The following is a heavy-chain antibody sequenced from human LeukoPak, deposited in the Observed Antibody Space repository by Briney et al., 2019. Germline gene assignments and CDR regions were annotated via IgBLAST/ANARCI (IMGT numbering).Heavy chain of an antibody. D-gene: IGHD5-18*01. CDR1: GFTFSSYS. CDR3: AKDTYTALDY. CDR2: ISSSSSTI. J-gene: IGHJ4*02. Sequence: GGSLRLSCAASGFTFSSYSMNWVRQAPGKGLEWVSYISSSSSTIYYADSVKGRFTISRDNSKNTLYLQMNSLRAEDTAVYYCAKDTYTALDYWGQGTLVTVSS. V-gene: IGHV3-48*01.